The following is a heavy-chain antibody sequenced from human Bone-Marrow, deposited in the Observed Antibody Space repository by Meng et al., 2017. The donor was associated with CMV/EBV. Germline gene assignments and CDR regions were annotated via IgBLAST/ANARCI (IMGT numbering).Heavy chain of an antibody. D-gene: IGHD1-26*01. CDR1: GGSVSSGCYY. Sequence: SETLSLTCTVSGGSVSSGCYYWIWIRQPPGKVLEWIGYIYYSGSTNYNPSLKSRVTISVDTSKHQFSLKLSSVTAADTDVYYCARDTRELLPDWYFDLWGRGTLVTVSS. J-gene: IGHJ2*01. CDR3: ARDTRELLPDWYFDL. CDR2: IYYSGST. V-gene: IGHV4-61*01.